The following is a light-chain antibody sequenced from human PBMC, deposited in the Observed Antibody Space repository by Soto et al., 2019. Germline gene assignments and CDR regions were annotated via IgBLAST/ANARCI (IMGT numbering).Light chain of an antibody. CDR2: KAS. CDR3: QQLYTLPFT. CDR1: QSIGNH. Sequence: DIQMTQSPSSLSASIGDRVTITCLASQSIGNHLNWYQQKPGKAPNLLIYKASRLESGVPSRFSGSGSGTEFTLTISGLLPEDFAAYHCQQLYTLPFTFGQGTRLEIK. J-gene: IGKJ5*01. V-gene: IGKV1-17*01.